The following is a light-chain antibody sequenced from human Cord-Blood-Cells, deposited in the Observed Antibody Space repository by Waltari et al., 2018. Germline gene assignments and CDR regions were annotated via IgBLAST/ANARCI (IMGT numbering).Light chain of an antibody. CDR3: CSYAGSYTWV. Sequence: QSALTQPRSGSGSPGQSLTIPSTGTSSDVGGYNYVSWYQQHPGKAPKLMIYDVSKRPSGVPDRFSGSKSGNTASLTISGLQAEDEADYYCCSYAGSYTWVFGGGTKLTVL. V-gene: IGLV2-11*01. CDR2: DVS. J-gene: IGLJ3*02. CDR1: SSDVGGYNY.